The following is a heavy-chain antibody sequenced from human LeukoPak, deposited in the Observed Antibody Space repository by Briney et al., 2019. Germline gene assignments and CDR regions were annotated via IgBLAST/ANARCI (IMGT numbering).Heavy chain of an antibody. CDR3: AIEGGIAAAGEGYNDY. CDR1: GGSFSGYY. Sequence: SETLSLTCAVYGGSFSGYYWSWIRQPPGKGLEWIWEINHSGSTNYNPSLKSRVTISVDTSKNQFSLKLSSVTAADTAVYYCAIEGGIAAAGEGYNDYWGQGTLVTVSS. D-gene: IGHD6-13*01. J-gene: IGHJ4*02. V-gene: IGHV4-34*01. CDR2: INHSGST.